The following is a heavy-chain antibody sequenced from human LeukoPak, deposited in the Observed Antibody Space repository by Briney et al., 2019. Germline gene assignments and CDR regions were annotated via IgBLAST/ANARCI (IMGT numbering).Heavy chain of an antibody. Sequence: ASVKVSCKASGYTFTSYDINWVRQATGQGLEWMGWMNPNSGNTGKAQKFQGRGTITSNTSLSTAHMELSTLKSEDTAVYYCARVGGGIEFVYWGQGTLVTVSS. V-gene: IGHV1-8*03. CDR3: ARVGGGIEFVY. CDR2: MNPNSGNT. CDR1: GYTFTSYD. D-gene: IGHD6-13*01. J-gene: IGHJ4*02.